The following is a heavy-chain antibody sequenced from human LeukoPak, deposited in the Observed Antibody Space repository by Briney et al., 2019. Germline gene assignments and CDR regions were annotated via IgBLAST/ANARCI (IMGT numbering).Heavy chain of an antibody. J-gene: IGHJ4*02. CDR2: IYHSGST. CDR3: ARRYSSGWSFDY. D-gene: IGHD6-19*01. Sequence: SETLSLTCTVSGYSISSGYYWGWIRQPPGKGLEWIGSIYHSGSTCYNPSLKSRVTISVDTSKNQFSLKLSSVTAADTAVYYCARRYSSGWSFDYWGQGTLVTVSS. V-gene: IGHV4-38-2*02. CDR1: GYSISSGYY.